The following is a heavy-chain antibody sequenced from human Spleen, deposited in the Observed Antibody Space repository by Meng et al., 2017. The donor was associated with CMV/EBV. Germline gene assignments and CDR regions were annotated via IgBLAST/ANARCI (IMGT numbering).Heavy chain of an antibody. CDR1: GDTFTDYY. V-gene: IGHV1-2*02. D-gene: IGHD3-3*01. J-gene: IGHJ4*02. CDR2: INPNSGGT. CDR3: AREPGPPNDFWLFGY. Sequence: VQLGQSGAELRKPGASVKVSCKASGDTFTDYYMHWVRQAPGQGLEWMGWINPNSGGTNYAQKFQGRVTMTRDTSISTAYMELSRLRSDDTAVYYCAREPGPPNDFWLFGYWGQGTLVTVSS.